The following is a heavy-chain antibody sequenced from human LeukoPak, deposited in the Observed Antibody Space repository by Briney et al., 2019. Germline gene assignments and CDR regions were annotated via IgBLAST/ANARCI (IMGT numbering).Heavy chain of an antibody. CDR2: ISSSGSTI. V-gene: IGHV3-48*03. CDR1: GFTFSSYE. CDR3: ARDSPRRDFWSGYKEYPLDY. D-gene: IGHD3-3*01. Sequence: QPGGSLRLSCAASGFTFSSYEMNWVRQAPGKGLEWVSYISSSGSTIYYADSVKGRFTISRDNAKNSLYLQMNSLRAEDTAVYYRARDSPRRDFWSGYKEYPLDYWGQGTLVTVSS. J-gene: IGHJ4*02.